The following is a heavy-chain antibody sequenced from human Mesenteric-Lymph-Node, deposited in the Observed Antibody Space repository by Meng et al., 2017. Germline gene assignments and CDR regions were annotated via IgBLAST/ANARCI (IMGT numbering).Heavy chain of an antibody. D-gene: IGHD2-8*02. CDR1: GGSVSSGSYY. Sequence: SETLSLTCTVSGGSVSSGSYYWSWTRQPPGEGLEWVGFIHSRGDTPYNLSLKNRVTRSVDTSTNQFSLKLASVTAADTAVYYCARYYCTDKCYHFDYWGQGTLVTVSS. V-gene: IGHV4-61*01. CDR2: IHSRGDT. CDR3: ARYYCTDKCYHFDY. J-gene: IGHJ4*02.